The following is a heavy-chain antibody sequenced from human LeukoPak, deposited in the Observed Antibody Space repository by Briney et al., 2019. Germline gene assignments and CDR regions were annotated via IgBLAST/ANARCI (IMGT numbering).Heavy chain of an antibody. V-gene: IGHV1-18*04. D-gene: IGHD5-24*01. CDR3: ARVGSRDGYNY. CDR2: ISAYNSNT. CDR1: GYTFTSYG. Sequence: ASVKVSCKASGYTFTSYGISWVRQAPGQGLEWMGWISAYNSNTKYTQKLQGRVTMTTDTSTSTAYMELRSLRSDDTAVYYCARVGSRDGYNYWGQGTLVTVSS. J-gene: IGHJ4*02.